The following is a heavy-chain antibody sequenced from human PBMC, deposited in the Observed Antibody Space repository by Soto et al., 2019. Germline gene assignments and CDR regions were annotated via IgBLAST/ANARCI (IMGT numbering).Heavy chain of an antibody. Sequence: ASVKVSCKASGYTLTSYGIHWVRQAPGQRLEWMGWINAANGDTKYSPKFQGRVTITRDTPASTAYMELSSLRSEDTAVYYCVRRHVSATGIDWFDPWGQGTLVTVSS. V-gene: IGHV1-3*01. CDR3: VRRHVSATGIDWFDP. J-gene: IGHJ5*02. CDR2: INAANGDT. CDR1: GYTLTSYG. D-gene: IGHD6-13*01.